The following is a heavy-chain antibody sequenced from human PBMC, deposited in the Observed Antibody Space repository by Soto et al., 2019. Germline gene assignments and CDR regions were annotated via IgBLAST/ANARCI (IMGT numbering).Heavy chain of an antibody. D-gene: IGHD4-4*01. V-gene: IGHV3-74*03. CDR1: GFTFSYYW. Sequence: SLRLSCAASGFTFSYYWMHWVRQTPEKGLVWVARIYSDGSATTYADSVKGRFTISRDNSKNTLYLQMNSLRADDTAVYYCARDLNTATKFPWYYYYGMDVWGQGTTVTVSS. J-gene: IGHJ6*02. CDR2: IYSDGSAT. CDR3: ARDLNTATKFPWYYYYGMDV.